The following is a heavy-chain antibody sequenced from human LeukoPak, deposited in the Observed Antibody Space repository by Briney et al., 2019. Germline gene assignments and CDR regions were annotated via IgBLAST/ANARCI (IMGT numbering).Heavy chain of an antibody. J-gene: IGHJ4*02. Sequence: PSETLPLTCTVSGGSIRSYYWSWIRQPPGKGLEWIGYIYYSGSTNYNPSLKSRVTISVDTSKNQFSLKLSSVTAADTAVYYCARQKTVIWFGEEFDYWGQGTLVTVSS. CDR2: IYYSGST. D-gene: IGHD3-10*01. CDR3: ARQKTVIWFGEEFDY. CDR1: GGSIRSYY. V-gene: IGHV4-59*08.